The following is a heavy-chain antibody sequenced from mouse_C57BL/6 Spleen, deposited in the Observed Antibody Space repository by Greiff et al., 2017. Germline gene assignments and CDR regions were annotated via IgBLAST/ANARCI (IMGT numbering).Heavy chain of an antibody. J-gene: IGHJ2*01. CDR2: IYPGSGST. CDR1: GYTFTSYW. V-gene: IGHV1-55*01. D-gene: IGHD2-1*01. Sequence: QVQLQQSGAELVKPGASVKMSCKASGYTFTSYWITWVKQRPGQGLEWIGDIYPGSGSTNYNEKFKSKATLTVDTSSSTAYMQLSSLTSEDSAVYYCARGEDGNYGYYFDYWGQGTTLTVSS. CDR3: ARGEDGNYGYYFDY.